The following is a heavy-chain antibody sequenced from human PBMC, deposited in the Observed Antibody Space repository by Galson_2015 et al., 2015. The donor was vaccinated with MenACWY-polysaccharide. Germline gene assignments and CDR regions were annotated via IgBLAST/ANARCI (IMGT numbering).Heavy chain of an antibody. J-gene: IGHJ4*02. D-gene: IGHD1-1*01. CDR1: GFTFSSFA. CDR2: FSGSGTST. Sequence: SLRLSCAASGFTFSSFAMSWVRQAPGKGLEWVSSFSGSGTSTYYADSMKGRFTISRDNSKDTLYLQMNSLRDEDTAVYYCAKGWNADSWGQGTLVTVSS. V-gene: IGHV3-23*01. CDR3: AKGWNADS.